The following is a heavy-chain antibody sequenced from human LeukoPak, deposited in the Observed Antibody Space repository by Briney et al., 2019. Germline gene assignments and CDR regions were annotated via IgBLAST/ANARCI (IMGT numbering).Heavy chain of an antibody. V-gene: IGHV4-38-2*02. CDR1: GYSISSGYY. D-gene: IGHD6-6*01. Sequence: SETLSLTCTVSGYSISSGYYWGWIRQPPGKGLEWIGSIYHSGSTYYNPSLKSRVTISVDTSKNQFSLKLSSVTAADTAVYDCARDDGGSSSSRYYYYMDVWGKGTTVTVSS. J-gene: IGHJ6*03. CDR3: ARDDGGSSSSRYYYYMDV. CDR2: IYHSGST.